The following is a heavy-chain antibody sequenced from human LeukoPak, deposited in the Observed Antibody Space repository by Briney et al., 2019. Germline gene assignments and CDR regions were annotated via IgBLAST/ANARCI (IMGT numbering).Heavy chain of an antibody. V-gene: IGHV4-4*09. CDR1: GAPISRFY. D-gene: IGHD6-19*01. J-gene: IGHJ4*02. CDR2: IYNGVPT. CDR3: VQTTGWPGFDY. Sequence: SETLSLTCTASGAPISRFYWNWVRQPPGKGLEWIGNIYNGVPTFFNPSLKSRVTLSVDASKTQFSLQLASVTAADTAVYYCVQTTGWPGFDYWGQGILVTVSS.